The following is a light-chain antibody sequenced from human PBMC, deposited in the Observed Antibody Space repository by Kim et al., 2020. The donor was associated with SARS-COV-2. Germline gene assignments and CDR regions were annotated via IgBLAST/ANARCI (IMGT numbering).Light chain of an antibody. Sequence: DIQMTQSPPSVSASVGDRVTIACRASQDVNTWLAWYQQKPGKAPKLLIYDASSLHSGAPSRFSGSGSGTDFTLTISSLQPEDIAIYYCQQANSFPLTFGGGTKVEIK. CDR3: QQANSFPLT. V-gene: IGKV1-12*01. J-gene: IGKJ4*01. CDR2: DAS. CDR1: QDVNTW.